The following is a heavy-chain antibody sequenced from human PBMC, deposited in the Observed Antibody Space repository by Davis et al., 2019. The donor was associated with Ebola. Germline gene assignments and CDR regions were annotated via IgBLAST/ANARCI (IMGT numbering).Heavy chain of an antibody. CDR2: ISHSGSA. Sequence: SETLSLTCTVSGGSISSGGYYWSWIRQPPGKGLEWLGEISHSGSADYNPSVNSRVTLSVDTSKKQISLKITSVTAADTAVYYCARTTKTQISESGLGYNYLDPWGQGTLITVSS. V-gene: IGHV4-39*01. D-gene: IGHD1-14*01. CDR3: ARTTKTQISESGLGYNYLDP. CDR1: GGSISSGGYY. J-gene: IGHJ5*02.